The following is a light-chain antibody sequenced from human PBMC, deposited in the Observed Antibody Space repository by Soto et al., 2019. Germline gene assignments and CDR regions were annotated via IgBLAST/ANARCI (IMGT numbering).Light chain of an antibody. J-gene: IGKJ4*01. V-gene: IGKV1-5*01. CDR1: RDISTW. Sequence: DIQMTQSPSTLSASVGDRVTITCRASRDISTWLAWYQQKPGKAPKVLIYEASNLESGVPSRFSGSGSGTEFTLTISSLQPDDFATYYCQEYSRDFGGGTRVAIK. CDR2: EAS. CDR3: QEYSRD.